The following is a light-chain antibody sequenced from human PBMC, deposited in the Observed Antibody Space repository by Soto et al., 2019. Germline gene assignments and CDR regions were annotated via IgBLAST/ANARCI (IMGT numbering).Light chain of an antibody. J-gene: IGKJ4*01. CDR3: QQFSSYPLT. CDR2: AAS. V-gene: IGKV3-20*01. Sequence: EIVVTQSPGTLSLSPGERATLACRASQSVSSTDLAWYQQKRGQAPRLLIYAASSRATGIPDRFSGGGSGTDFTLTISRLEPEDFAVYYCQQFSSYPLTFGGGTKVDI. CDR1: QSVSSTD.